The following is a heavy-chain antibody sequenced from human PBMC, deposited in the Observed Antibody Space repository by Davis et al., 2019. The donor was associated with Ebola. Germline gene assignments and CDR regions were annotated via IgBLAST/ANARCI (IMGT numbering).Heavy chain of an antibody. Sequence: GESLKISCAASGFTFSSYAMHWVRQAPGKGLEWVAVISYDGSNKYYADSVKGRFTISRDKSKNTLYLQMNSLRAEDTAVYYCAKSGPYYDLWSGQIYYYYGMDVWGQGTTVTVSS. CDR3: AKSGPYYDLWSGQIYYYYGMDV. CDR2: ISYDGSNK. J-gene: IGHJ6*02. CDR1: GFTFSSYA. D-gene: IGHD3-3*01. V-gene: IGHV3-30-3*02.